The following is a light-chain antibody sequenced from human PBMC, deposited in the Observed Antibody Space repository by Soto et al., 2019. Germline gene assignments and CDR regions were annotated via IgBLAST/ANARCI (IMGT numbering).Light chain of an antibody. J-gene: IGKJ3*01. CDR3: QHRSNWPPFT. Sequence: EIVLTQSPATLSLSPGERATLSCRASQSVGSYLAWYQQKPGQTPRLLIYDASNRATGIPARFSGSGSGTDFNLTISSLEPEDFAVYYCQHRSNWPPFTFGPGTKVDIK. CDR2: DAS. V-gene: IGKV3-11*01. CDR1: QSVGSY.